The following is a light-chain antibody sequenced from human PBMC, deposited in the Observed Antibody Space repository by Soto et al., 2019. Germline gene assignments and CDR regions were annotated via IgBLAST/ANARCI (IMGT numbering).Light chain of an antibody. CDR1: QTINSW. V-gene: IGKV1-5*03. CDR2: KAS. Sequence: DIQMTRSPSTLSASVGDRLTITCRASQTINSWLAWYQQKPGKAPRLLIYKASNLESGVPSRFSGSGSGTEFTLTISSLQPDDFATYYCQQYDRIPYTFGQGTKLDI. CDR3: QQYDRIPYT. J-gene: IGKJ2*01.